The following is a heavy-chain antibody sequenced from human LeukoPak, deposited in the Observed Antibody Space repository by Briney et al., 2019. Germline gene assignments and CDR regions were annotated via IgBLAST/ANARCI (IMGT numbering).Heavy chain of an antibody. CDR1: GYSFISYW. J-gene: IGHJ3*02. CDR3: ARRGASGNDAFDI. Sequence: GESLQISCQGSGYSFISYWIAWVRQMPGKGLEWMGIIFPGDSDTRYSPSFQGQVTISADKSISTAYLQWSSLQASDTAMYYCARRGASGNDAFDIWGQGTMVTVSS. D-gene: IGHD1-26*01. CDR2: IFPGDSDT. V-gene: IGHV5-51*01.